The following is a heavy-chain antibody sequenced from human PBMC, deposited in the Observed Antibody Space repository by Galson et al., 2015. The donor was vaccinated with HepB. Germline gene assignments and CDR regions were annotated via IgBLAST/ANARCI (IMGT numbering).Heavy chain of an antibody. Sequence: CKASGYTFTSYYMHWVRQAPGQGLEWMGIINPSGGSTSYAQKFQGRVTMTRDTSTSTVYMELSSLRSEDTAVYYCARGGGANWNYVPFDYWGQGTLVTVSS. CDR1: GYTFTSYY. J-gene: IGHJ4*02. D-gene: IGHD1-7*01. CDR3: ARGGGANWNYVPFDY. V-gene: IGHV1-46*01. CDR2: INPSGGST.